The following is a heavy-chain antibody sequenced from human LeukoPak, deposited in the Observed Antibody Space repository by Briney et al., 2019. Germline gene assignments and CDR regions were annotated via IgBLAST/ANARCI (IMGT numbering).Heavy chain of an antibody. CDR3: ARVRSYSGSSN. CDR1: GYSISSGYY. CDR2: IYHSGST. D-gene: IGHD1-26*01. V-gene: IGHV4-38-2*01. Sequence: SETLSLTCAVSGYSISSGYYWGWIRQPPGKGLEWIGSIYHSGSTYYNPSLKSRVTISVDMSKNQFSLKLSSVTAADTAVYYCARVRSYSGSSNRGQGTLVTVSS. J-gene: IGHJ4*02.